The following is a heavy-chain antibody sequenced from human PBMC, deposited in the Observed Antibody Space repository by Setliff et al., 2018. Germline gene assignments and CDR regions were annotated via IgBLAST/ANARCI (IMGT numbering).Heavy chain of an antibody. CDR3: AGGSYSDYYGMDV. V-gene: IGHV1-3*01. J-gene: IGHJ6*02. D-gene: IGHD1-26*01. CDR2: INAGNGNT. Sequence: ASVKVSCKASGYTFTSYAMHWVRQAPGQRLEWMGWINAGNGNTNYAQKFQGRVTITTDESTSTAYTELSSLRSEDTAVYYCAGGSYSDYYGMDVWGQGTTVTVSS. CDR1: GYTFTSYA.